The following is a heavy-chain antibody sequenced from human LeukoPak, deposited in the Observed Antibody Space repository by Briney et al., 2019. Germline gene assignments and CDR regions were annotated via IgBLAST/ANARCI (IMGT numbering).Heavy chain of an antibody. Sequence: ASVKVSCKASGYTFTSYYMHRVRQAPGQGLEWMGIINPSGGSTSYAQKFQGRVTMTWDTSTSTVYMELSSLRSEDTAVYYCARDVTIFGVVHYYFDYWGQGTLVTVSS. D-gene: IGHD3-3*01. J-gene: IGHJ4*02. CDR2: INPSGGST. CDR1: GYTFTSYY. V-gene: IGHV1-46*01. CDR3: ARDVTIFGVVHYYFDY.